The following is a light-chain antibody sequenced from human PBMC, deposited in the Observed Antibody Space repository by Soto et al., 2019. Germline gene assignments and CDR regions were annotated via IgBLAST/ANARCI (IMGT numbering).Light chain of an antibody. CDR1: QGISNY. J-gene: IGKJ4*01. CDR3: QKYNSAPLT. CDR2: AAS. V-gene: IGKV1-27*01. Sequence: EIQMTHSPSSLSVSVWGRVSITYRASQGISNYLAWYQQKPGKVPKLLIYAASTLQSGVPSRFSGSGSGTDFTLTISSLQPEDVATYYCQKYNSAPLTFGGGTKVDI.